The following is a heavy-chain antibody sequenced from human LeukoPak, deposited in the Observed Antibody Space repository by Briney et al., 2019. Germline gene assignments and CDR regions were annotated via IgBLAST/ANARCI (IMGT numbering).Heavy chain of an antibody. J-gene: IGHJ5*02. Sequence: GAPLKVSSKASGYTSTAQYIHWVRKAPRQGLEWMGGINTNSGGTKYAQKFQGRVTMTRDTSITTTYMQLSRLRSDDTAVYYCARVVTTTWNSYTGWFDPWGQGTLVTVSS. CDR1: GYTSTAQY. D-gene: IGHD4-11*01. CDR3: ARVVTTTWNSYTGWFDP. CDR2: INTNSGGT. V-gene: IGHV1-2*02.